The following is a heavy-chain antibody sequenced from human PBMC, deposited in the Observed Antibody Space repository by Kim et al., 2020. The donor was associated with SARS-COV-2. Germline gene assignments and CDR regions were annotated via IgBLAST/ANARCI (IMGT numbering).Heavy chain of an antibody. J-gene: IGHJ4*02. CDR2: IYHSGST. CDR1: GYSISSGYY. CDR3: ARDNPSRYDSIDY. Sequence: SETLSLTCTVSGYSISSGYYWGWIRQPPGKGLEWIGSIYHSGSTYYNPSLKSRVTISVDTSKNQFSLKLSSVTAADTAVYYCARDNPSRYDSIDYWGQGTLVTVSS. V-gene: IGHV4-38-2*02. D-gene: IGHD3-22*01.